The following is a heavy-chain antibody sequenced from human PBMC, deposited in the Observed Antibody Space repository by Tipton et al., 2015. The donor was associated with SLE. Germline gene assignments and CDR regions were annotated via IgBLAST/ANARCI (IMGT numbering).Heavy chain of an antibody. D-gene: IGHD6-6*01. CDR1: GDSISSGTYY. CDR3: ASPSIAARPNYYYGMDV. V-gene: IGHV4-61*02. CDR2: VYYSGST. J-gene: IGHJ6*02. Sequence: TLSLTCTVSGDSISSGTYYWNWIRQPAGKPLEWIGRVYYSGSTNYNPSLKSRVTLSPDTSKNQFSLKLTSVTAADTAVYYCASPSIAARPNYYYGMDVWGQGTTVTVSS.